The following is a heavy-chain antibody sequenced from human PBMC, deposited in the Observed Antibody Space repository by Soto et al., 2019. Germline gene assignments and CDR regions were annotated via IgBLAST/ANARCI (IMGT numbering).Heavy chain of an antibody. Sequence: GGSLRLSCAASGFSFSGSAMHWVRQASGKGLEWLGHIRSKANSYATAYTKSVKGRFTISRDDSKNTAYPQMNSLKTEDTAVYYCTSLGSFNYWGQGTLVTVSS. J-gene: IGHJ4*02. CDR1: GFSFSGSA. V-gene: IGHV3-73*01. CDR3: TSLGSFNY. CDR2: IRSKANSYAT.